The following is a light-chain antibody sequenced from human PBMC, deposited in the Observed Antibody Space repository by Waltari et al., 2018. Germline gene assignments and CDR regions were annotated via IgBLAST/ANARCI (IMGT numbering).Light chain of an antibody. CDR1: SPNIGSNY. J-gene: IGLJ3*02. CDR3: AAWDDSLSGV. V-gene: IGLV1-47*01. CDR2: RNN. Sequence: QPVLTQPPSASGTPGQRVTISCSGSSPNIGSNYVYWYQQLPGTAPKLLIYRNNQRPSGVPDRFSGSKSGTSASLAISGLRSEDEADYYCAAWDDSLSGVFGGGTKLTVL.